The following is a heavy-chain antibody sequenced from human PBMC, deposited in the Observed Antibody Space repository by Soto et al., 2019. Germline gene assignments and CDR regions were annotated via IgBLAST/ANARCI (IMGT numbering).Heavy chain of an antibody. D-gene: IGHD1-1*01. CDR1: GYGFTTYG. V-gene: IGHV1-18*01. CDR2: ISAHNGNT. Sequence: QVHLVQSGAEVKKPGASVKVSCKGSGYGFTTYGITWVRQAPGQGLEWMAWISAHNGNTNYAQKLQGRVTVTRDTSTSTAYMALRNLRSDDTAVYYCARGRYGDYWGHGALVTVSS. J-gene: IGHJ4*01. CDR3: ARGRYGDY.